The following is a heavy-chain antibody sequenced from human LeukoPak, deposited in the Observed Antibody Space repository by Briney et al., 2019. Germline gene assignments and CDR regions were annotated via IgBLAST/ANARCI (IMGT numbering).Heavy chain of an antibody. J-gene: IGHJ4*02. Sequence: AETLSLTCDVYGGSLSGYYWSWIRQPPGKGLEWIGYIYYGGSTNYNPSLKSRVTISVDTSKNQFSPKLSSVTAADTAVYYCARMSVVGGYSYGYDYWGQGTLVTVSS. CDR2: IYYGGST. CDR1: GGSLSGYY. CDR3: ARMSVVGGYSYGYDY. D-gene: IGHD5-18*01. V-gene: IGHV4-59*01.